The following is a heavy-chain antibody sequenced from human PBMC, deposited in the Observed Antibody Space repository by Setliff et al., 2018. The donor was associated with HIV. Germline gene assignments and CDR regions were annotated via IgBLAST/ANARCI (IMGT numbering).Heavy chain of an antibody. Sequence: SETLSLTCTVSGGSITSDSFYWGWIRQTTGKGLEWIGSIYYRGDTYYNPSLKSRVTTSVDTIKNQFFLKLSSLPSAGTAVYYCARQPTFDSSGSLSYWGQGILVTVSS. V-gene: IGHV4-39*01. D-gene: IGHD3-22*01. J-gene: IGHJ4*02. CDR1: GGSITSDSFY. CDR2: IYYRGDT. CDR3: ARQPTFDSSGSLSY.